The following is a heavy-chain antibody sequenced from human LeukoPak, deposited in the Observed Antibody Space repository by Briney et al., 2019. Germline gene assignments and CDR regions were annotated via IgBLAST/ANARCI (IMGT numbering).Heavy chain of an antibody. V-gene: IGHV3-48*01. CDR3: AREGTAMDFDY. CDR2: ISSSSSTI. Sequence: GGSLILSCAASGFTFSSYSMNWVRQAPGKGLEWVSYISSSSSTIYYADSVKGRFTISRDNAKNSLYLQMNSLRAEDTAVYYCAREGTAMDFDYWGQGTLVTVSS. D-gene: IGHD5-18*01. CDR1: GFTFSSYS. J-gene: IGHJ4*02.